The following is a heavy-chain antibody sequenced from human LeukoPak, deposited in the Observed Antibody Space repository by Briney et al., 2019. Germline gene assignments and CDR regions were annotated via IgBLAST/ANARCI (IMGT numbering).Heavy chain of an antibody. CDR2: ISGSGSST. D-gene: IGHD6-13*01. CDR3: AKMYSSSWYYFDY. J-gene: IGHJ4*02. CDR1: GFTFSSYA. Sequence: GGSLRLSCAASGFTFSSYAMSWVRRAPGKGLEWVSTISGSGSSTYYADSVKGRFTISRDNSKNTLYLQMNSLRAEDTAVYYCAKMYSSSWYYFDYWGQGTLVTVSS. V-gene: IGHV3-23*01.